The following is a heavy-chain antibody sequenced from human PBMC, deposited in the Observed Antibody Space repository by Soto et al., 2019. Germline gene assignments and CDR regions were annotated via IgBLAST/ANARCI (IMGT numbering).Heavy chain of an antibody. V-gene: IGHV3-30*18. D-gene: IGHD3-3*01. CDR1: GVIFSSYG. CDR2: ISYDGSNK. CDR3: AKDLISYYGFGSGTYGMDV. J-gene: IGHJ6*02. Sequence: PGGALRLSCAASGVIFSSYGMHGGRQAPGKGLEWVAVISYDGSNKYYADSVKGRFTISRDNSKNTLYLQMNSLRAEDTAVYYCAKDLISYYGFGSGTYGMDVWGQGTTVTVSS.